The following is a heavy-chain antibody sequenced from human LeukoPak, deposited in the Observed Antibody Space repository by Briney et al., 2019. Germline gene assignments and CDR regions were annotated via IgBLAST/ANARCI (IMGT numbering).Heavy chain of an antibody. CDR3: ARAGWFGGIPRNGMDV. D-gene: IGHD3-10*01. CDR1: GGSFSGYY. Sequence: SETLSLTCAVYGGSFSGYYWSWIRQPPGKGLEWIGEINHSGSTNYNPSLKSRVTISVDTSKNQFSLKLSSVTAADTAVYYCARAGWFGGIPRNGMDVGAKGPRSPSP. J-gene: IGHJ6*02. V-gene: IGHV4-34*01. CDR2: INHSGST.